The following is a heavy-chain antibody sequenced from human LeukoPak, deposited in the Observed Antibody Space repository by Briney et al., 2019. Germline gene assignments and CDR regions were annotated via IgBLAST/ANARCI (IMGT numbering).Heavy chain of an antibody. J-gene: IGHJ4*02. CDR1: GGSISSGGYY. V-gene: IGHV4-30-2*01. Sequence: SQTLSLTCTGSGGSISSGGYYWSWIRQPPGKGLEWIGYIYHSGSTYYNPSLKSRVTISVDRSKNQFSLKLSSVTAADTAVYYCARAGAGAALDYWGQGTLVTVSS. CDR2: IYHSGST. CDR3: ARAGAGAALDY. D-gene: IGHD6-6*01.